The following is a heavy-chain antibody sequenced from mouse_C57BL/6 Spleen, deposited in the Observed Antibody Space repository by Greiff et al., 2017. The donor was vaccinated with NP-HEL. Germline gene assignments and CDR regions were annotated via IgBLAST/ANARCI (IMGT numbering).Heavy chain of an antibody. CDR1: GYTFTSYW. Sequence: QVQLQQPGAELVKPGASVKLSCKASGYTFTSYWMHWVKQRPGQGLEWLGMIHPNSGSTNYNEKFKSKATLTVDKSSSTAYMQLSSLTSEDSAVYYCARSGGITTVRDAMDYWGQGTSVTVAS. J-gene: IGHJ4*01. CDR3: ARSGGITTVRDAMDY. D-gene: IGHD1-1*01. V-gene: IGHV1-64*01. CDR2: IHPNSGST.